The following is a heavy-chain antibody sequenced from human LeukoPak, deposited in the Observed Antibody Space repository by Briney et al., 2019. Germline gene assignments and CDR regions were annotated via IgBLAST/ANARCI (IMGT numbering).Heavy chain of an antibody. V-gene: IGHV4-4*09. CDR1: GGSISTYY. CDR3: ARHDAGIAARPFDN. J-gene: IGHJ4*02. Sequence: KPSETLSLTRTVSGGSISTYYWSWLRRPPGKGLEWIAYIHASGPTNYNPSLKSRITISVDTSKNQFSLKLSSVTAADTAVYYCARHDAGIAARPFDNWGQGTLVTVSS. CDR2: IHASGPT. D-gene: IGHD6-6*01.